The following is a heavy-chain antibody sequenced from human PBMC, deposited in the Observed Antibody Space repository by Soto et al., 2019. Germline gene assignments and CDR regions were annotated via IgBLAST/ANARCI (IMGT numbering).Heavy chain of an antibody. D-gene: IGHD3-10*01. CDR2: VSGSGGST. CDR3: AKECRITMVRGVINKHLDY. Sequence: GGPLRLSCAAGGFTCCSYWVSWVHQAPGKGLEWVSAVSGSGGSTYYADSVKGRFTISRDNSKNTLFLQMDSLRAEDTAIYYCAKECRITMVRGVINKHLDYWGQGTLVTVS. CDR1: GFTCCSYW. J-gene: IGHJ4*02. V-gene: IGHV3-23*01.